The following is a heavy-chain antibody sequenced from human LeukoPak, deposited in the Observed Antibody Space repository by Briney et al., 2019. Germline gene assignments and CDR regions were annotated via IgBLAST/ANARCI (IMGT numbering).Heavy chain of an antibody. J-gene: IGHJ5*02. V-gene: IGHV3-23*01. CDR3: AKDSGSYINWFDP. CDR2: ISGSGGST. D-gene: IGHD1-26*01. CDR1: GLTFSSYA. Sequence: GGSLRLSCAASGLTFSSYAMSWVRQAPGKGLEWVSAISGSGGSTYYANSVKGRFTISRDNSKNTLYLQMNSLRAEDTAVYYCAKDSGSYINWFDPWGQGTLVTVSS.